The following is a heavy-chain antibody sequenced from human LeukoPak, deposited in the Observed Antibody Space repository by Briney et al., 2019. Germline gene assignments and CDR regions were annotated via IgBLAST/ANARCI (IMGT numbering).Heavy chain of an antibody. CDR1: GGSISSSGYY. D-gene: IGHD3-3*01. CDR2: IFYSGTT. CDR3: ARAIYDFWSGGNLGWFDP. Sequence: SETLSLTCTVSGGSISSSGYYWGWIRQPPGKGLEWIGSIFYSGTTYYNPSLKSRVTISVDTSKNQFSLKLSSVTAADTAVYYCARAIYDFWSGGNLGWFDPWGQGTLVTVSS. J-gene: IGHJ5*02. V-gene: IGHV4-39*07.